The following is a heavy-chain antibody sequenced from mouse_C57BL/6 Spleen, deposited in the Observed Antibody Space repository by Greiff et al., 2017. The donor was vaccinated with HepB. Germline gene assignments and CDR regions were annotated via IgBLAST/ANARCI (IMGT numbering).Heavy chain of an antibody. V-gene: IGHV1-54*01. Sequence: QVQLKESGAELVRPGTSVKVSCKASGYAFTNYLIEWVKQRPGQGLEWIGVINPGSGGTNYNEKFKGKATLTADKSSSTAYMQLSSLTSEDSAVYFCARWGYDEGYYAMDYWGQGTSVTVSS. CDR3: ARWGYDEGYYAMDY. D-gene: IGHD2-2*01. CDR1: GYAFTNYL. J-gene: IGHJ4*01. CDR2: INPGSGGT.